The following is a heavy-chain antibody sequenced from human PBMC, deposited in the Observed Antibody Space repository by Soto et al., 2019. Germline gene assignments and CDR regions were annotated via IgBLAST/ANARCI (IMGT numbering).Heavy chain of an antibody. J-gene: IGHJ3*02. CDR1: GDSVSSNSAA. V-gene: IGHV6-1*01. D-gene: IGHD3-3*01. CDR3: ARATLDYVTIFGVDDAFYI. Sequence: SQTLSLTCAISGDSVSSNSAAWNWIRQSPSRGLEWLGRTYYRYKWDNDYAVSVKNRITINPDTSKNQFSLQLNSVTPEDTAVYYCARATLDYVTIFGVDDAFYIWGQGTMVTVSS. CDR2: TYYRYKWDN.